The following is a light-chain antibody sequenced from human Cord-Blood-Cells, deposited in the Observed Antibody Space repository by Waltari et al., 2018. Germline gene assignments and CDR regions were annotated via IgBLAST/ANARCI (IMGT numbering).Light chain of an antibody. CDR3: QQRSNWPPMYT. CDR1: PSVSSY. Sequence: EIVLTQSPATLSLSPGERATLSCRASPSVSSYLAWYQQKPGQAPRLLIYDASNRATGIPARFSGSGSGTDLTLTISSLEPEDFAVYYCQQRSNWPPMYTFGQGTKLEIK. V-gene: IGKV3-11*01. CDR2: DAS. J-gene: IGKJ2*01.